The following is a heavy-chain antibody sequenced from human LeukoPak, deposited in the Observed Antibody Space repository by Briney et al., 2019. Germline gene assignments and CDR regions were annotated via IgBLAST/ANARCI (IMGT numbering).Heavy chain of an antibody. CDR3: ASFEERSDYFDY. CDR2: ISSSSSYI. Sequence: GGSLRLSCAASGFTFSSYSMNWVRQAPGKGLEWVSSISSSSSYIYYADSVKGRFTISRDNAKNSLYLQMNSLRAEDTAVYYCASFEERSDYFDYWGQGTLVTVSS. J-gene: IGHJ4*02. V-gene: IGHV3-21*01. D-gene: IGHD3-10*01. CDR1: GFTFSSYS.